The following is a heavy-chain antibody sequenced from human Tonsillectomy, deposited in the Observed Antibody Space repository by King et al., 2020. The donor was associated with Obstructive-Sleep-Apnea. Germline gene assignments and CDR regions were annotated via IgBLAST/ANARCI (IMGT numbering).Heavy chain of an antibody. J-gene: IGHJ6*02. V-gene: IGHV3-66*01. Sequence: EVQLVESGGGLVQPGGSLRLSCAASGFSVSSNYMNWVRQAPGKGLEWVSVIYSGGHSDYADSAKGRFTISRDNSKNTLHLQMNSLRAGDTAVYYCAVAAAGTVAYYYGMDVWGQGTTVTVSS. CDR1: GFSVSSNY. CDR3: AVAAAGTVAYYYGMDV. D-gene: IGHD6-13*01. CDR2: IYSGGHS.